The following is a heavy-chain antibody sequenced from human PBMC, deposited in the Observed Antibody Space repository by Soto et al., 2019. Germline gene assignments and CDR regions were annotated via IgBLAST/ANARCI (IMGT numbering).Heavy chain of an antibody. V-gene: IGHV4-34*01. Sequence: SETLSLTCAVYGAPFSEYLRNWIRQPPGKGLEWIGEIDHNGDTNYNPSLGSRVTISVDTSRNEFSLRLTSVTAADTAVYFCARAIGPTLFDYWGQGTLVTVSS. D-gene: IGHD3-22*01. CDR1: GAPFSEYL. CDR3: ARAIGPTLFDY. CDR2: IDHNGDT. J-gene: IGHJ4*02.